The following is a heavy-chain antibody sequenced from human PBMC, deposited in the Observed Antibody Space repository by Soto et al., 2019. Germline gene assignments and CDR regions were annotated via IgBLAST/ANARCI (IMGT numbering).Heavy chain of an antibody. Sequence: QLQLQESGSGLVKPSQTLSLTCAVSGGSISSGGYSWSWIRQPPGKGLEWIGYIYHSGSTYYNPSLKTRVTMSVDTSKNQFSLKLSSVTAADTAVYYCARVWYYYGMDVWGQGTTVTVSS. CDR3: ARVWYYYGMDV. J-gene: IGHJ6*02. D-gene: IGHD1-20*01. CDR1: GGSISSGGYS. V-gene: IGHV4-30-2*01. CDR2: IYHSGST.